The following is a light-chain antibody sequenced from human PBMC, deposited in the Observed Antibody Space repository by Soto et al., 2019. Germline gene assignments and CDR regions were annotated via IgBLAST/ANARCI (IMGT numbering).Light chain of an antibody. CDR3: ATWDDSLNARGV. Sequence: QSVLTQTPSASGTPGQTVTISCSGSRSNIGNNAVSWYQQFPGTAPKLLIYNNNQRPSGVPDRFSGSKSGTSDSLAISGLQSEDEADYYCATWDDSLNARGVFGGGTKVTVL. V-gene: IGLV1-44*01. J-gene: IGLJ3*02. CDR2: NNN. CDR1: RSNIGNNA.